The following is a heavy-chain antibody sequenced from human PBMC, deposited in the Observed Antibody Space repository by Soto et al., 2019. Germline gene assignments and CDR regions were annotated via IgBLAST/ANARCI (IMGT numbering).Heavy chain of an antibody. D-gene: IGHD3-22*01. Sequence: GGSLRLSCAASGFTFSSYWMHWVRQAPGKGLVWVSRINSDGSSTSYADSVKGRFTISRDNAKNTLYLQMNSLRAEDTAVYYCARDLGPYYYDSSGYYPITFDYYYGMDVWGQGTTVTVSS. CDR3: ARDLGPYYYDSSGYYPITFDYYYGMDV. V-gene: IGHV3-74*01. J-gene: IGHJ6*02. CDR2: INSDGSST. CDR1: GFTFSSYW.